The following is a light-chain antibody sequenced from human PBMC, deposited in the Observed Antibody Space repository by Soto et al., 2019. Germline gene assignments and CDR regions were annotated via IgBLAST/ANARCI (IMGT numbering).Light chain of an antibody. V-gene: IGKV1-39*01. CDR2: DAS. CDR3: QQSYYHPT. Sequence: DIQMTQSPSSLSASVGDRVTITCRASQSVSNYLHWYQQKPGKAPNLLIYDASSLQSGVPSRFSGSGSGTQFPLTISSLQREDFATYYCQQSYYHPTFCQGTKVDI. CDR1: QSVSNY. J-gene: IGKJ1*01.